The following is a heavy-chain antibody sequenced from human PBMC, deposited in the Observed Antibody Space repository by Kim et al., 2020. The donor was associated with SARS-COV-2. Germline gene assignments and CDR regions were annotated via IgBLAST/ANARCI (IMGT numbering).Heavy chain of an antibody. Sequence: GGSLRLSCAASGFNFWSFTMTWVRQAPGKGLEWVSTISSSSTYIYYGDSVKGRFAISRDNAENSLYLQMSSLTVDDTALYYCARDDTREYGFDVWGQGTTVIVSS. J-gene: IGHJ3*01. CDR3: ARDDTREYGFDV. CDR1: GFNFWSFT. D-gene: IGHD3-10*01. V-gene: IGHV3-21*01. CDR2: ISSSSTYI.